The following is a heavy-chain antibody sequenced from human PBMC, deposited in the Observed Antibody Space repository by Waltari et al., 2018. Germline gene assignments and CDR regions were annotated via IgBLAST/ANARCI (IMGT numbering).Heavy chain of an antibody. CDR3: ARDWTMVQGVMVSYYGMDV. V-gene: IGHV4-4*07. Sequence: QVQLQESGPGLVKPSETLSLTCTVSGGSISSYYWSWIRQPAGKGLEWIGRIYTSGSTNYNPSLKSRVTMSVDTSKNQFSLKLSSVTAEDTAVYYCARDWTMVQGVMVSYYGMDVWGQGTTVTVSS. CDR2: IYTSGST. D-gene: IGHD3-10*01. J-gene: IGHJ6*02. CDR1: GGSISSYY.